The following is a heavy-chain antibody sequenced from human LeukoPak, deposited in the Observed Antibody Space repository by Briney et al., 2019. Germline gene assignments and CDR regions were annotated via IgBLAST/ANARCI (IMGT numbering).Heavy chain of an antibody. CDR3: AGDWGMGPSSSWA. V-gene: IGHV1-69*13. D-gene: IGHD6-13*01. J-gene: IGHJ5*02. Sequence: GASVKVSCKASGGTFSSYAFSWVRQAPGQGLEWMGGIMPIFGKANYAQKFQGRVTITADESTSTAYMELNSLRSEDTAMYYCAGDWGMGPSSSWAWGQGTLVTVSS. CDR2: IMPIFGKA. CDR1: GGTFSSYA.